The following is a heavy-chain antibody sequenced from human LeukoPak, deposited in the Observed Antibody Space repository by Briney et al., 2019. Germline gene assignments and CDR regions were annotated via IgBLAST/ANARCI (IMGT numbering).Heavy chain of an antibody. V-gene: IGHV3-53*01. CDR1: GFTVSSNY. D-gene: IGHD3-22*01. CDR2: IYGGGST. Sequence: GWSLRLSCAASGFTVSSNYMSWVRQAPGKGLEWVSVIYGGGSTYYADSVKGRFTISRDNSKNTVYLQMNSLRAEDTAVYYCARDLNYDSASWGQGTLVTVSS. J-gene: IGHJ5*02. CDR3: ARDLNYDSAS.